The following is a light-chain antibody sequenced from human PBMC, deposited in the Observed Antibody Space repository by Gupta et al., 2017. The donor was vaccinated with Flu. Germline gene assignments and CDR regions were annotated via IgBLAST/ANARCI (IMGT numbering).Light chain of an antibody. CDR1: SSDVGGYNY. Sequence: QSALTQPASVSGSPGQPITISCPGTSSDVGGYNYVSWYQQHPGKAPKLMIYEVSNRPSGVSNRFSGSKSGNTASLTISGLQAEDEADYYCSSYTSSSTLRVFGGGTKLTVL. V-gene: IGLV2-14*01. CDR2: EVS. CDR3: SSYTSSSTLRV. J-gene: IGLJ3*02.